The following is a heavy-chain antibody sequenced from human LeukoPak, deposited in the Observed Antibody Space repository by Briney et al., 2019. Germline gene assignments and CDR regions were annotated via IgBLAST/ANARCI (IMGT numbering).Heavy chain of an antibody. CDR1: GGTFSSYA. CDR2: IIPILGIA. D-gene: IGHD2-8*01. J-gene: IGHJ5*02. V-gene: IGHV1-69*04. Sequence: SVKVSCKASGGTFSSYAISWVRQAPGQGLEWMGRIIPILGIANYAQKFQGRVTITADKSTSTAYMELGSLRSEDTAVYYCASLMEPTQANWFDPWGQGTLVTVSS. CDR3: ASLMEPTQANWFDP.